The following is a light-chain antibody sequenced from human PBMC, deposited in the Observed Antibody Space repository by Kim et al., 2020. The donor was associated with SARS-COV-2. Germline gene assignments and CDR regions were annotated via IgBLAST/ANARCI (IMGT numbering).Light chain of an antibody. CDR3: QQGYSTPYT. CDR1: QSISSY. CDR2: TAS. Sequence: SASEGNRVTITYRASQSISSYLNWYKQKPGKAPKLLIYTASNLQSGVPSRFSGSGSGTDFTLTISSLQPEDCATYYCQQGYSTPYTFGQGTKLEI. J-gene: IGKJ2*01. V-gene: IGKV1-39*01.